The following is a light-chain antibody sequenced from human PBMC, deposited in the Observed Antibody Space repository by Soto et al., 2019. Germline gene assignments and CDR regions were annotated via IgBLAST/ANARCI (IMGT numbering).Light chain of an antibody. CDR2: GAS. J-gene: IGKJ4*01. CDR1: QSVSSSY. CDR3: QHYRTS. Sequence: EIVLTQSPGTLSLSPGERANLSCRASQSVSSSYLAWYQQKPGQAPSQLIYGASSRATGIPDRFSGSGSGTDFTLTITRLEPEDFAVYYCQHYRTSFGGGTRVEIK. V-gene: IGKV3-20*01.